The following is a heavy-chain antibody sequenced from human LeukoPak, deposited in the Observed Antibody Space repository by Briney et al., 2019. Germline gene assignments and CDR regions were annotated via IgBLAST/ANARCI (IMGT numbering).Heavy chain of an antibody. J-gene: IGHJ6*03. CDR2: ISWNGGSI. V-gene: IGHV3-9*01. CDR1: GFTFDEYS. CDR3: AKSGVYDFWGGYRPGGSYMAG. D-gene: IGHD3-3*01. Sequence: GGSLRLSCAASGFTFDEYSMSWVRQAPGKGLEWVSGISWNGGSIVYADSVKGGFTISRDNAKNSLYLQMNSLRAEDTAVYYCAKSGVYDFWGGYRPGGSYMAGWGKRTTVTAPS.